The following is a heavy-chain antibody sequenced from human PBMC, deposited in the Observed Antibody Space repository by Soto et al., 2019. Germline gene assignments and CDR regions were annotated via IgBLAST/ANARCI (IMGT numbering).Heavy chain of an antibody. CDR2: ISGSGGST. CDR1: GFTFSSYA. J-gene: IGHJ4*02. CDR3: AGLVVVVAATPGFDY. V-gene: IGHV3-23*01. Sequence: GGSLRLSCAASGFTFSSYAMSWVRQAPGKGLEWVSAISGSGGSTYYADSVKGRFTISRDNSKNTLYLQMNSLRAEDTAVYYCAGLVVVVAATPGFDYWGQGTLVTVSS. D-gene: IGHD2-15*01.